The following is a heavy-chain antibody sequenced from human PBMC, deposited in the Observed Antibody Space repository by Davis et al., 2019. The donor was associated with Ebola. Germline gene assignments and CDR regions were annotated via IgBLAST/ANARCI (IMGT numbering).Heavy chain of an antibody. D-gene: IGHD6-6*01. CDR2: INQDGSVK. J-gene: IGHJ4*02. CDR3: ARIGFSSSSLDY. V-gene: IGHV3-7*03. CDR1: GFTFSNYW. Sequence: GESLKISCAASGFTFSNYWMTWVRQAPGKGLEWVANINQDGSVKYYVDPVKGRFTSSRDNAKNSVYLQMNSLRAEDTAVYYCARIGFSSSSLDYWGQGTLVIVSS.